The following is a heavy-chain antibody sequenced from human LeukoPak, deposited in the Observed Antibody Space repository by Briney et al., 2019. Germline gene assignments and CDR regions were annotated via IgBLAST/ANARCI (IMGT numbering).Heavy chain of an antibody. Sequence: ASVKVSCKASGYTFTSYDMNWVRQATGQGLEWMGWMNPNSGNTGYAQKFQGRVTITRNTSISTAYMELSSLRSEDTAVYYCARLDSYDYGGNDYWGQGTLVSVSS. CDR2: MNPNSGNT. D-gene: IGHD4-23*01. CDR1: GYTFTSYD. CDR3: ARLDSYDYGGNDY. V-gene: IGHV1-8*03. J-gene: IGHJ4*02.